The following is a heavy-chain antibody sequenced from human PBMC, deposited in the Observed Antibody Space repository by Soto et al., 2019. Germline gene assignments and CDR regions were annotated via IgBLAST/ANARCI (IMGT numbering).Heavy chain of an antibody. CDR2: ISAYNGNT. V-gene: IGHV1-18*01. Sequence: QVQLVQSGAEVKKPGASVKVSCKASGYTFTSYGISWVRQAPGQGLEWMGWISAYNGNTNYAQKLQGRVTMTTDTSMXTAYMELRSLRSDDTAVYYCARPSLPYYGDYVLDYWGQGTLVTVSS. CDR3: ARPSLPYYGDYVLDY. D-gene: IGHD4-17*01. CDR1: GYTFTSYG. J-gene: IGHJ4*02.